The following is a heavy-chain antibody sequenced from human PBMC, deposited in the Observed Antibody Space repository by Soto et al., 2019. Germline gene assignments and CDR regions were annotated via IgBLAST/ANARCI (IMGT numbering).Heavy chain of an antibody. Sequence: PSETLSITCAVSGGSISTGGYSWSWIRQPPGKGLEGIGYIYHSGSIYYNPSLKSRVTISVDRSKNQFSLNVSSVTAADTAVYNCAGNEGSRSSWTLFGMDVWGQGTTVTV. CDR2: IYHSGSI. V-gene: IGHV4-30-2*02. J-gene: IGHJ6*02. D-gene: IGHD6-13*01. CDR3: AGNEGSRSSWTLFGMDV. CDR1: GGSISTGGYS.